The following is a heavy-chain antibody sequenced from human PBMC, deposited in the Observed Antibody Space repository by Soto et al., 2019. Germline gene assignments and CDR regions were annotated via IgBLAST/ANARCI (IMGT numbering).Heavy chain of an antibody. D-gene: IGHD4-17*01. V-gene: IGHV3-53*01. CDR1: GFTVSSNY. CDR2: IYSGGST. Sequence: PGGSLRLSCAASGFTVSSNYMSWVRQAPGKGLEWVSVIYSGGSTYYADSVKGRFTISRDNSKNTLYLQMNSLRAEDTAVYYCARLLHDYGDYGMDVWGQGTTVTVSS. J-gene: IGHJ6*02. CDR3: ARLLHDYGDYGMDV.